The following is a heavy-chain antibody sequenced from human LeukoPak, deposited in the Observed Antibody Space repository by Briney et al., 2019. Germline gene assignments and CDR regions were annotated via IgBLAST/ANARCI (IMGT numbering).Heavy chain of an antibody. CDR2: IYHSGST. V-gene: IGHV4-59*08. D-gene: IGHD3-22*01. CDR1: GGSISSYY. Sequence: SETLSLTCTVSGGSISSYYWSWIRQPPGKGLEWIGYIYHSGSTNYNPSLKSRVTISVDTPKNQFSLKLSSVTAADTAVYYCARLLSAGHYYDSSGTLDAFDIWGQGTMVTVSS. J-gene: IGHJ3*02. CDR3: ARLLSAGHYYDSSGTLDAFDI.